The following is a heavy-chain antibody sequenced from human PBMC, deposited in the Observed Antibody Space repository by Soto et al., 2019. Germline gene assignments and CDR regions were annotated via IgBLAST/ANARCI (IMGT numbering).Heavy chain of an antibody. J-gene: IGHJ1*01. CDR1: GFSLSNYA. Sequence: EVQLLESGGGLVQPGGSLRLSCATSGFSLSNYAMSWVRQAPGKGLEWVSAISASGCSTYYADSVKGRFTISRDNSKNTLHLQMNSVRDEDTARDYCAMPRESGWFSAEYSQRLCQGTLVTVAS. CDR2: ISASGCST. D-gene: IGHD6-19*01. CDR3: AMPRESGWFSAEYSQR. V-gene: IGHV3-23*01.